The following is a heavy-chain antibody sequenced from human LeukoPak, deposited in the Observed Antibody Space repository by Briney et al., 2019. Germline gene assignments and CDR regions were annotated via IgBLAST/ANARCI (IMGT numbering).Heavy chain of an antibody. CDR1: GFTVSSNY. D-gene: IGHD4-17*01. CDR3: AGTTTVITLTAFDF. Sequence: GGSLRLSCAVSGFTVSSNYMSWVRQAPGKGLEWVSIIYSGGSTDYADSVKGRFTISRDNSKNTLYFQMNSLRAEDTAVYYCAGTTTVITLTAFDFWGQGTMVTVSS. CDR2: IYSGGST. J-gene: IGHJ3*01. V-gene: IGHV3-53*01.